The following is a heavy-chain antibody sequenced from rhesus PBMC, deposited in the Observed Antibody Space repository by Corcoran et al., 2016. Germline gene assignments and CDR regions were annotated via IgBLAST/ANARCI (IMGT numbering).Heavy chain of an antibody. J-gene: IGHJ4*01. Sequence: QVQLQESGPGVVKPSETLSLTCAVSGGSISSGYDWSWIRQPPGKGLEWIGYIYGSSGSTNYYPSLNNRVTISLDAYKNQFSLQLSSVTAADTAVYYCARDIAAAGTGFDYWGQGVLFTVSS. CDR2: IYGSSGST. CDR3: ARDIAAAGTGFDY. CDR1: GGSISSGYD. V-gene: IGHV4-76*01. D-gene: IGHD6-25*01.